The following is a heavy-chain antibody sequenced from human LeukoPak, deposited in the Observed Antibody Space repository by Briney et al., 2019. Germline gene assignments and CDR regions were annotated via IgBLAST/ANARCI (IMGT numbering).Heavy chain of an antibody. CDR2: ISAYNGNT. V-gene: IGHV1-18*01. Sequence: GASVKVSCKASGYTFTSYGISWVRHAPGQGLEWMGWISAYNGNTNYAQKLQGRVTMTTDTSTSTAYMELRSLRSDDTAVYYCARTLLIAAAGFWFDPWGQGTLVTVSS. CDR3: ARTLLIAAAGFWFDP. J-gene: IGHJ5*02. D-gene: IGHD6-13*01. CDR1: GYTFTSYG.